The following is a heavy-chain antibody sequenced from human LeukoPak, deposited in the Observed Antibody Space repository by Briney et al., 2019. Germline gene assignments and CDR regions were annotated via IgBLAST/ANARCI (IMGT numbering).Heavy chain of an antibody. Sequence: GGSLRLSCAASGFTFSSYSMNWVRQAPGKGLEWVSSISSSSSYIYYADSVKGRFTISRDNAKNSLYLQMNSLRAEDTAVYYCARDGIVGATLGAFDIWGQGTMVTVSS. D-gene: IGHD1-26*01. CDR1: GFTFSSYS. J-gene: IGHJ3*02. CDR3: ARDGIVGATLGAFDI. CDR2: ISSSSSYI. V-gene: IGHV3-21*01.